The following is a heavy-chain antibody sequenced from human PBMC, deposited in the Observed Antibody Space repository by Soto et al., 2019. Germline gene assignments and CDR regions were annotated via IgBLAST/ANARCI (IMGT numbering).Heavy chain of an antibody. CDR2: IRNKANSYTT. Sequence: GGSLRLSCAASGFTFSDHYMDWVRQAPGEGLEWVGRIRNKANSYTTEYAASVKGRFTISRDDSRNSLYLQMNSLKTEDTAMYYCSRAGILTTPYYFDYWGQGTLVTVSS. J-gene: IGHJ4*02. D-gene: IGHD2-21*01. V-gene: IGHV3-72*01. CDR3: SRAGILTTPYYFDY. CDR1: GFTFSDHY.